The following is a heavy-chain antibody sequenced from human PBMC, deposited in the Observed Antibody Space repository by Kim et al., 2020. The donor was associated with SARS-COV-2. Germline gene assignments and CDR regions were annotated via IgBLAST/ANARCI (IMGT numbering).Heavy chain of an antibody. V-gene: IGHV4-30-4*01. D-gene: IGHD3-10*01. J-gene: IGHJ5*02. Sequence: SETLSLTCTVSGGSISSGDYYWSWIRQPPGKGLEWIGYIYYSGSTYYNPSLKSRVTISVDTSKNQFSLKLSSVTAADTAVYYCARSLPRGSGSYYGPNWFDPWGQGTLVTVSS. CDR1: GGSISSGDYY. CDR3: ARSLPRGSGSYYGPNWFDP. CDR2: IYYSGST.